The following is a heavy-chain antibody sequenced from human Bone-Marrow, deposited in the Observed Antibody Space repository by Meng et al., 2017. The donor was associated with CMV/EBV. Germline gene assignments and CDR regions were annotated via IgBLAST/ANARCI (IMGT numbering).Heavy chain of an antibody. CDR3: ARAVYYATEGFDY. CDR1: GGSVSSGSYY. J-gene: IGHJ4*02. CDR2: IYYSGST. D-gene: IGHD3-3*01. V-gene: IGHV4-61*01. Sequence: SETLSLTCTVSGGSVSSGSYYWSWIRQPPGKGLEWIGYIYYSGSTNYNPSLKSRVTISVDTSKNQFSLKLSSVTAADTAVYYCARAVYYATEGFDYCGQGTLVTASS.